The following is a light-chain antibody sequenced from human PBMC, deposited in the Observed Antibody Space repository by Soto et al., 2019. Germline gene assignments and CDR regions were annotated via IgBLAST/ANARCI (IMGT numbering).Light chain of an antibody. V-gene: IGKV4-1*01. J-gene: IGKJ1*01. CDR1: QTVLYSSNNKNY. CDR2: WAS. Sequence: DIVMTQSPDSLAVSLGERATINCKSSQTVLYSSNNKNYLAWFQQKPGQPPKLLFYWASARESGVPDRFSGSGSATDFTLTISSLQAEDVAVYYCHQYYSAPWTFGQGTKVEIK. CDR3: HQYYSAPWT.